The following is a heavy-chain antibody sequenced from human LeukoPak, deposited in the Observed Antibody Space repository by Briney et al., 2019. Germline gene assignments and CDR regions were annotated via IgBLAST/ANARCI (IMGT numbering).Heavy chain of an antibody. J-gene: IGHJ4*02. V-gene: IGHV4-38-2*02. D-gene: IGHD2-15*01. Sequence: SETLSLTWIVSDYSINSGYYWGWIRQPPGKGLEWIGSIFHSGRTYYNPFLKSRVSISVDTSKNQFSLWLNSVTAADTAVYYCAREGDCSRGRCYSSPLDSWGQGTLVSVSS. CDR1: DYSINSGYY. CDR3: AREGDCSRGRCYSSPLDS. CDR2: IFHSGRT.